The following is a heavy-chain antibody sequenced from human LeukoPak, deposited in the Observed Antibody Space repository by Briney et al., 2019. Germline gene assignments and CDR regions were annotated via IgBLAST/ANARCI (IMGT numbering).Heavy chain of an antibody. J-gene: IGHJ4*02. CDR2: IKQDGSKK. Sequence: GGSLTLSCAASGFTFSSYWMSWVRQAPGKGLEWVANIKQDGSKKHYVDSGKGRFTISRDNDKNSLYLQMNSLRAEGTAVYYCARGETSYGKWGQGTLVTVSS. CDR1: GFTFSSYW. CDR3: ARGETSYGK. D-gene: IGHD1-14*01. V-gene: IGHV3-7*03.